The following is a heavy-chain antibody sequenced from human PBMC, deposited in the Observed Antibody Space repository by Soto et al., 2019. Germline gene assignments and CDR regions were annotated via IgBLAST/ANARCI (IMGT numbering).Heavy chain of an antibody. V-gene: IGHV1-69*01. D-gene: IGHD3-10*01. CDR2: IIPIFGTA. CDR3: ATEVMVRGGTQQDYYYCYGMDV. Sequence: QVQLVQSGAEVKKPGSSVKVSCKASGGTFSSYAISWVRQAPGQGLEWMGGIIPIFGTANYAQKFQGRVTITADESTSTAYMELSSLRSEDTAVYYGATEVMVRGGTQQDYYYCYGMDVWGQGTTVTVSS. CDR1: GGTFSSYA. J-gene: IGHJ6*02.